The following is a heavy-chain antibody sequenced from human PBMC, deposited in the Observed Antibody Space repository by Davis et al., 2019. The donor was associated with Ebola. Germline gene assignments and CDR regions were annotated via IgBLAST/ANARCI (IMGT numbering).Heavy chain of an antibody. CDR1: GFTFSSYA. Sequence: GESLKISCAASGFTFSSYAMHWVRQAPGKGLEWVAVISYDGSNKYYADSVKGRFTISRDNSKNTLYLQMNSLRAEDTAVYYCARVIRAVAGTSYYGMDVWGKGPRSPSPQ. D-gene: IGHD6-19*01. CDR2: ISYDGSNK. CDR3: ARVIRAVAGTSYYGMDV. V-gene: IGHV3-30-3*01. J-gene: IGHJ6*01.